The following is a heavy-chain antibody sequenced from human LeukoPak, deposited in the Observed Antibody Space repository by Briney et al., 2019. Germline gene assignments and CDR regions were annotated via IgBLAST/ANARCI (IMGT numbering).Heavy chain of an antibody. Sequence: SVKVSCKASGGTFSSYAISWVRQAPGQGLEWMGGIIPIFGTANYAQKFQGRVTITTDESTSTAYTELSSLRSEDTAVYYCASSASVIAARSMYYWGQGTLVTVSS. CDR3: ASSASVIAARSMYY. CDR2: IIPIFGTA. CDR1: GGTFSSYA. J-gene: IGHJ4*02. V-gene: IGHV1-69*05. D-gene: IGHD6-6*01.